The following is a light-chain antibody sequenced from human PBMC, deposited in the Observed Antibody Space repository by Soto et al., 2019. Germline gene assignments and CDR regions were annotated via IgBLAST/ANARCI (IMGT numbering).Light chain of an antibody. V-gene: IGKV3-20*01. CDR1: QSVSSSY. Sequence: EIVLTQSPGALSLSPGERATLSCGASQSVSSSYLAWYQQKPGQAPRLLIYGASTRATGIPDRFSGRGSGTDFTLTISRLEPEDFAVYYCQQYGSSPRTFGQGTRWIS. J-gene: IGKJ1*01. CDR3: QQYGSSPRT. CDR2: GAS.